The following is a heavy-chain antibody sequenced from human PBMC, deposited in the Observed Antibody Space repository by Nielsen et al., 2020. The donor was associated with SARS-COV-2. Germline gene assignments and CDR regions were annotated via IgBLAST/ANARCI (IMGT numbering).Heavy chain of an antibody. D-gene: IGHD2-21*01. V-gene: IGHV3-7*03. J-gene: IGHJ5*02. CDR2: KIPIASQK. CDR1: GFSFSTSI. CDR3: ARVDSTRVFAILHWFDP. Sequence: GESLTLSCTASGFSFSTSIISRVLLPPGMGITWLANKIPIASQKNYVDSVKGRFTISRDNAKNSLSLQMSTLRVEDTAVYYCARVDSTRVFAILHWFDPWGQGTLVTVSS.